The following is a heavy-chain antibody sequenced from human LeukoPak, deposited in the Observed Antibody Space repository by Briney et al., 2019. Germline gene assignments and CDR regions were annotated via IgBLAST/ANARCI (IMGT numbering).Heavy chain of an antibody. Sequence: SVKVSCKASGGTFSSYAINWVRQAPGQGLEWMGGIIPVFDTANYAQKLQGRVTMTTDTSTSTAYMELRSLRSDDTAVYYCARDLKRGYSSGRYSWGTGSSNDYWGQGTLVTVSS. CDR1: GGTFSSYA. CDR3: ARDLKRGYSSGRYSWGTGSSNDY. V-gene: IGHV1-69*05. CDR2: IIPVFDTA. J-gene: IGHJ4*02. D-gene: IGHD6-19*01.